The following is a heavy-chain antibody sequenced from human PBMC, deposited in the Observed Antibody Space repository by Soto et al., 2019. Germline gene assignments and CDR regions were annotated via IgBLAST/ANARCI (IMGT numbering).Heavy chain of an antibody. D-gene: IGHD6-19*01. V-gene: IGHV1-18*01. CDR3: ARDSSGWYYYYYGMDV. CDR2: ISAYNGNT. J-gene: IGHJ6*02. CDR1: GGTFSSYA. Sequence: QVQLVQSGAEVKKPGSSVKVSCKASGGTFSSYAISWVRQAPGQGLEWMGWISAYNGNTNYAQKLQGRVTMTTDTSTSTAYMELRSLRSDDTAVYYCARDSSGWYYYYYGMDVWGQGTTVTVSS.